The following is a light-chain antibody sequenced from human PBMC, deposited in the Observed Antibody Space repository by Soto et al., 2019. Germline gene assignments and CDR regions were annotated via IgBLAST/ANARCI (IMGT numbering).Light chain of an antibody. CDR1: QSISSW. Sequence: DIQMTQSPSTLSASVGDRFTSAFLASQSISSWLAWYQQKPGKAPKLLIYDASSLESGVPSRFSGSGSGTEFTLTISSLQPDDFATYYCQQYNSYSGTFGQGTKV. CDR2: DAS. V-gene: IGKV1-5*01. J-gene: IGKJ1*01. CDR3: QQYNSYSGT.